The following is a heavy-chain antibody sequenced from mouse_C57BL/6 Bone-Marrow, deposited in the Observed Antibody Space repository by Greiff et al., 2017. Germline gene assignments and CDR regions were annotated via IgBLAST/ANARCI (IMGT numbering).Heavy chain of an antibody. Sequence: QVQLKQPGAELVRPGTSVKLSCKASGYTFTSYWMHWVKQRPGQGLEWIGVIDPSDSYTNYNQKFKGKATLTVDTSSSTAYMQLSSLTSEDSAVYYCARSPGGRPFDYWGQGTTLTVSS. CDR3: ARSPGGRPFDY. CDR2: IDPSDSYT. V-gene: IGHV1-59*01. J-gene: IGHJ2*01. CDR1: GYTFTSYW.